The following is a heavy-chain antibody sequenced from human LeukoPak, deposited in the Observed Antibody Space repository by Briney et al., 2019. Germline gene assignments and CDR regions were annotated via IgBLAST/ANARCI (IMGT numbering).Heavy chain of an antibody. Sequence: TSETLSLTCAVSGYSISSGYYWGWIRQPPGEGLEWIGSIYHSGSTYYNPSLKSRLTISVDTSKNQFSLKLSSVTAADTAVYYCASTRSTSSNWFDPWGQGTLVTVSS. J-gene: IGHJ5*02. CDR3: ASTRSTSSNWFDP. V-gene: IGHV4-38-2*01. CDR2: IYHSGST. CDR1: GYSISSGYY. D-gene: IGHD2-2*01.